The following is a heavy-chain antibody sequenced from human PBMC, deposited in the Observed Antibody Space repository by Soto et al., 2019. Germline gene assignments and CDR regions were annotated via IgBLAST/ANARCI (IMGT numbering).Heavy chain of an antibody. D-gene: IGHD1-26*01. Sequence: EVQLVESGGGLVHPGGSLRLSCAASGFTFSAHYMDWVRQAPGKGLEWVGRIKNKANSYTTEYAASVEGRFTISREDSQNSLYLQMNSLKTEDTAVYYCARVSLVGPSGGRYFDYCVQGSQVAVSS. CDR2: IKNKANSYTT. V-gene: IGHV3-72*01. CDR3: ARVSLVGPSGGRYFDY. CDR1: GFTFSAHY. J-gene: IGHJ4*02.